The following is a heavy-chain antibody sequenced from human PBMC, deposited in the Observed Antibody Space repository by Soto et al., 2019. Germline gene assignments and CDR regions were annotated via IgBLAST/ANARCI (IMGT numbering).Heavy chain of an antibody. CDR2: ISGSGGST. CDR1: GFTFSSYA. V-gene: IGHV3-23*01. Sequence: GGSLRLSCAASGFTFSSYAMSWVRQAPGKGLEWVSAISGSGGSTYYADSVKGRFTISRDNSKNTRYLQMNSLRAEDTAVYYCAGYCSSTSCQYYFDYWGQGTLVTVSS. CDR3: AGYCSSTSCQYYFDY. J-gene: IGHJ4*02. D-gene: IGHD2-2*01.